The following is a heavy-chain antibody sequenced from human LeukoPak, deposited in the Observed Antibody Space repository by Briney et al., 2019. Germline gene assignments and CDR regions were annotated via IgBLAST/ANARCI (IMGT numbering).Heavy chain of an antibody. CDR2: IHYSGKA. V-gene: IGHV4-59*11. D-gene: IGHD3-16*01. CDR1: GGSITGHY. J-gene: IGHJ6*02. Sequence: SETLSLTCTGSGGSITGHYWTWTRQPPGKGLEWIGQIHYSGKADYNPSLRSRITISVDTSKNQMFLKLSSVTAADTAVYYCARFGIYYDMDVWGQGTTVTVSS. CDR3: ARFGIYYDMDV.